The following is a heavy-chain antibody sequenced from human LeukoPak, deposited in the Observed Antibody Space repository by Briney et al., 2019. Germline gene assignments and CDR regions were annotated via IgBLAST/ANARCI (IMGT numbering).Heavy chain of an antibody. Sequence: ASVKVSCKASGYTFTSYDINWVRQATGQGLEWMGWMNPNSGNTGYAQKLQGRVTMTTDTSTSTAYMELRSLRSDDTAVYYCAREAYYYDSSALAPDYWGQGTLVTVSS. CDR1: GYTFTSYD. J-gene: IGHJ4*02. V-gene: IGHV1-8*01. D-gene: IGHD3-22*01. CDR2: MNPNSGNT. CDR3: AREAYYYDSSALAPDY.